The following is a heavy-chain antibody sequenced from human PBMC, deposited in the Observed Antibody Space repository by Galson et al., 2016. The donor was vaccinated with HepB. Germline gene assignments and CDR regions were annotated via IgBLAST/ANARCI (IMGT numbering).Heavy chain of an antibody. D-gene: IGHD5-18*01. V-gene: IGHV3-48*02. CDR2: ISSSGMTI. J-gene: IGHJ4*02. CDR1: GFTFSYYN. Sequence: SLRLSCAASGFTFSYYNMNWVRQAPGKGLEWLSYISSSGMTIFYADSVKGRFTISRDNAKNSLSLQMNSLRDEDTAVYYCAREEGYSYDNWGQGTLVTVSS. CDR3: AREEGYSYDN.